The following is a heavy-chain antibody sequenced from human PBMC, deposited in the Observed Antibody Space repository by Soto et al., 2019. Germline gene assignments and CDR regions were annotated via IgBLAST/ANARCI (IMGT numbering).Heavy chain of an antibody. CDR2: IYYSGST. V-gene: IGHV4-59*01. J-gene: IGHJ4*02. D-gene: IGHD3-3*01. CDR1: GGSISTYY. CDR3: ARAGVFDDYDLWSAYWAY. Sequence: SETLSLTCTVSGGSISTYYWSWIRQPPGKGLEWIGYIYYSGSTNYNPSLKSRVTISVDRSKNQFSLKLSSVTAADTAVYYCARAGVFDDYDLWSAYWAYWGQGTQVTVSS.